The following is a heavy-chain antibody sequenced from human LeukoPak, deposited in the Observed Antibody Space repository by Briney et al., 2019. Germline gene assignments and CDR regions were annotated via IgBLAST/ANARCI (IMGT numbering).Heavy chain of an antibody. CDR2: INNDGSST. CDR3: AREVTSTFDY. Sequence: GGSLRLSCAAPGFTFSSYWMHWVRQAPGKGLVWVSHINNDGSSTSYADSVKGRFTISRDNAKNTLYLQMNSLRAEDTAVYYCAREVTSTFDYWGQGTLVTVSS. D-gene: IGHD4-11*01. V-gene: IGHV3-74*01. J-gene: IGHJ4*02. CDR1: GFTFSSYW.